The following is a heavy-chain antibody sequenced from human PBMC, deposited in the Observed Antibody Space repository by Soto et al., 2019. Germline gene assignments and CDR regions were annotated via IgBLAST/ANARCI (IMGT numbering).Heavy chain of an antibody. D-gene: IGHD2-15*01. CDR1: GFAFSGSA. V-gene: IGHV3-73*01. Sequence: LRLSCAASGFAFSGSAMYWVRQASGKGPEWVGRIRSKGHNYATEYAASVKGRFTISRDDSKNTAYLQMNSLQTEDTAVYYCAREGWLSGGDCYDYWGQGTLVTVSS. J-gene: IGHJ4*02. CDR2: IRSKGHNYAT. CDR3: AREGWLSGGDCYDY.